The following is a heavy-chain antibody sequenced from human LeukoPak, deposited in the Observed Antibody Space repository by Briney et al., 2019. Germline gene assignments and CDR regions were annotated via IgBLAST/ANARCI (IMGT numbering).Heavy chain of an antibody. CDR3: ARPLYGCYGDAFDI. V-gene: IGHV4-59*08. D-gene: IGHD3-3*01. CDR1: GGSISSYY. J-gene: IGHJ3*02. CDR2: IYYSGST. Sequence: PSETLSLTCTVSGGSISSYYWSWIRQPPGKGLEWIGYIYYSGSTNYNPSLKSRVTISVDTSKNQFSLKLSSVTAADTAVYYCARPLYGCYGDAFDIWGQGTMVTVSS.